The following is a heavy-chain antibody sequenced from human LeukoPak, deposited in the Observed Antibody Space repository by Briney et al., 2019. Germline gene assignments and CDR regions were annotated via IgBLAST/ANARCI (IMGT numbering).Heavy chain of an antibody. CDR3: AREMDKPGYYSSTSCKPPINYMDF. V-gene: IGHV7-4-1*02. J-gene: IGHJ6*03. D-gene: IGHD2-2*01. Sequence: ASVKLSCKASGYTFTSYAMNWVRQAPGQGLEWMGWINTNTGNPTYAQGFTGRVVFSLDTSLRTAYLQISSLKAEDTAVYYCAREMDKPGYYSSTSCKPPINYMDFWGKGTTVTVSS. CDR1: GYTFTSYA. CDR2: INTNTGNP.